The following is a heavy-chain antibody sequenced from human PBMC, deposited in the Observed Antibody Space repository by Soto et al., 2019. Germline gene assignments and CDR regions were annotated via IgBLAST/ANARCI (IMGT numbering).Heavy chain of an antibody. CDR3: ARSPGVVVVAATIWFDP. CDR2: IYPGDSDT. D-gene: IGHD2-15*01. V-gene: IGHV5-51*01. CDR1: GYSFTSYW. J-gene: IGHJ5*02. Sequence: PGESLKISCKGSGYSFTSYWIGWVRQMPGKGLEWMGIIYPGDSDTRYSPSFQGQVTISADKSISTAYLQWSSLKASDTAMYYCARSPGVVVVAATIWFDPWGQGTLVTVSS.